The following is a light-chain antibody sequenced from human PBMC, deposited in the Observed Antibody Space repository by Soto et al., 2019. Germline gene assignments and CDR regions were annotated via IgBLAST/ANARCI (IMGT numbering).Light chain of an antibody. V-gene: IGLV2-8*01. CDR3: SSYAGTTLYV. CDR1: SSDVGGYNY. Sequence: QSALTQPPSASGSPGQSVTISCTGTSSDVGGYNYVSWYQQHPGKAPQLMIYEVTKRPSGVPDRFSGSKSGNTASLTVSGLQAEDEADYYCSSYAGTTLYVSGAGTKVTVL. J-gene: IGLJ1*01. CDR2: EVT.